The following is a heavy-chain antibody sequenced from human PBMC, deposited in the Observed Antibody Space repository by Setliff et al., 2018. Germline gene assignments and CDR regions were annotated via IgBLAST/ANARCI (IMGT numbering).Heavy chain of an antibody. CDR3: ARWTARAVDY. CDR1: GFTFTNYS. Sequence: PGGSLRLSCAASGFTFTNYSMNWVRQAPGKGLEWVSYISSSSSTIYYADSVKGRFTISRDNAKNSLYLQMNSLRAEDTAVYYCARWTARAVDYWGQGTLVTVSS. CDR2: ISSSSSTI. V-gene: IGHV3-48*01. J-gene: IGHJ4*02. D-gene: IGHD6-6*01.